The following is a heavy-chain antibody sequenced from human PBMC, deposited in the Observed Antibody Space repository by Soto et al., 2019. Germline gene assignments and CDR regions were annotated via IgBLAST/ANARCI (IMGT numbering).Heavy chain of an antibody. CDR3: ARLGPGD. D-gene: IGHD1-26*01. CDR2: INPRDSST. J-gene: IGHJ4*02. V-gene: IGHV5-10-1*01. CDR1: GYTFSNNA. Sequence: ESLKLSCKLSGYTFSNNASSWVLQMPGKGLEWMGRINPRDSSTSYSPSFQGHVTISADSSTATAFLQWSALKAPDTAMYYCARLGPGDWGQGTLVTVSS.